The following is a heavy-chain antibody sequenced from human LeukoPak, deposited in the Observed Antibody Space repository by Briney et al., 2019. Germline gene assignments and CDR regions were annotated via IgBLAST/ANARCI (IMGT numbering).Heavy chain of an antibody. CDR3: ARSRRVGNGEYPDY. CDR2: INPNTGDT. CDR1: GYTFTGYY. J-gene: IGHJ4*02. V-gene: IGHV1-2*02. D-gene: IGHD3-10*01. Sequence: ASVKVSCKASGYTFTGYYMHWVRKTPGQGLEWMGWINPNTGDTNYGRKFQGRVTMTRDTSFNTAYMELRSLRSDDTAVYYCARSRRVGNGEYPDYWGQGTLVTVSS.